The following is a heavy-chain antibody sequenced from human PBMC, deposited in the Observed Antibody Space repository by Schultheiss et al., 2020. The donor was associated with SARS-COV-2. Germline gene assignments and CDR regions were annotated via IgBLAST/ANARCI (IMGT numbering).Heavy chain of an antibody. J-gene: IGHJ4*02. CDR3: ARSMDLGIAVAGY. Sequence: SETLSLTCAVSGGSISSGGYYWSWIRQPPGKGPEWIGYIFYTGTTNYNPSLKSRVTISVDTSKNQFSLKLSSVTAADTAVYYCARSMDLGIAVAGYWGQGTLVTVSS. V-gene: IGHV4-61*08. CDR1: GGSISSGGYY. CDR2: IFYTGTT. D-gene: IGHD6-19*01.